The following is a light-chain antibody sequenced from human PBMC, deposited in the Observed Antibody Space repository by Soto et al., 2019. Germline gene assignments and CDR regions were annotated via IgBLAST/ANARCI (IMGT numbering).Light chain of an antibody. J-gene: IGLJ7*01. Sequence: QSVLTQPPSASGTPGQRVTISCSGSSSNIGSNYVYWYQQLPGTAPKLLLYRNNQRPSGVPDRFSGSKSGTSASLAISGLRSEVEADYYCAAWDDSLSGPVFGGGTQLTVL. CDR3: AAWDDSLSGPV. CDR1: SSNIGSNY. V-gene: IGLV1-47*01. CDR2: RNN.